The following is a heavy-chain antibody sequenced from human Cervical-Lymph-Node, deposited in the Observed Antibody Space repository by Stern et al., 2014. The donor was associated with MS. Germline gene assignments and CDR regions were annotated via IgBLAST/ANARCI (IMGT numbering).Heavy chain of an antibody. D-gene: IGHD6-19*01. J-gene: IGHJ4*02. Sequence: EVQLVQSGGGLVQPGGSLKLSCATSGFTFSASAMHWVRQASGTGLEWVGRVRGKANGHATTYAASVKGRFTISRDDSKNTAYLQMNSLRTEDTAVYYCTTDGSGWSYRGQGTLVTVSS. CDR2: VRGKANGHAT. CDR1: GFTFSASA. V-gene: IGHV3-73*02. CDR3: TTDGSGWSY.